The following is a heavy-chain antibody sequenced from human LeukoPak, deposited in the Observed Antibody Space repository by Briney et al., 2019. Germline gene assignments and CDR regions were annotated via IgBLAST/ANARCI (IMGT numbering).Heavy chain of an antibody. CDR2: IYTSGST. CDR3: ARDLRVVVAATPQYYYYYYYMDV. V-gene: IGHV4-4*07. J-gene: IGHJ6*03. Sequence: SETLSLTCTVSGGSISSYYWSWLRQPAGKGLDGIGRIYTSGSTNYNPSLLSRVTMSVDTSKNQFSLKLSSVTAADTAVYYCARDLRVVVAATPQYYYYYYYMDVWGKGTTVTVSS. D-gene: IGHD2-15*01. CDR1: GGSISSYY.